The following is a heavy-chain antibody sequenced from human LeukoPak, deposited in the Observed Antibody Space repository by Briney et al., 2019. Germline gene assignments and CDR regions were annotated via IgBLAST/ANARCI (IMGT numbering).Heavy chain of an antibody. J-gene: IGHJ6*03. Sequence: SETLSLTCAVYGGSFSGYYWSWIRQPPGKGLEWIGEINHSGSTNYNPSLKSRVTISVDTSKNQFSLKLSSVTAADTAVYYCARVFGYSSSWPGYYYMDVWGKGTTVTVSS. CDR2: INHSGST. V-gene: IGHV4-34*01. D-gene: IGHD6-13*01. CDR3: ARVFGYSSSWPGYYYMDV. CDR1: GGSFSGYY.